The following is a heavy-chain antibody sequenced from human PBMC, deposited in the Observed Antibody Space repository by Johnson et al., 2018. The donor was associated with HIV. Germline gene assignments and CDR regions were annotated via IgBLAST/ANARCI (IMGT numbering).Heavy chain of an antibody. CDR1: GFTFSSYG. D-gene: IGHD6-13*01. J-gene: IGHJ3*02. V-gene: IGHV3-33*08. CDR3: ARDDLGNPFSSYDAFDI. CDR2: IWFDGNNK. Sequence: VQLVESGGGVVQPGRSLRLSCAASGFTFSSYGMHWVRQAPGKGLQWVAVIWFDGNNKYYADSVKGRFTISRDNSKNTLYLQMNSLRAEDTAVYYCARDDLGNPFSSYDAFDIWGQGTMVTVSS.